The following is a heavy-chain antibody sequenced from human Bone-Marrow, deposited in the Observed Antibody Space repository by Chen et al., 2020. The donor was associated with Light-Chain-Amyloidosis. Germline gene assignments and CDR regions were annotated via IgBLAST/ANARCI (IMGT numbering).Heavy chain of an antibody. J-gene: IGHJ4*02. CDR3: ARLDLLGYCSGGSCPDY. CDR2: INHSGST. Sequence: QVQLQQWGAGLLKPSETLSLTCAVYGGSFSGYYWSWIRQPPGKGLEWIGEINHSGSTNYNPSLKSRVTISVDTSKNQFSLKLSSVTAADTVVYYCARLDLLGYCSGGSCPDYWGQGTLVTVSS. V-gene: IGHV4-34*01. D-gene: IGHD2-15*01. CDR1: GGSFSGYY.